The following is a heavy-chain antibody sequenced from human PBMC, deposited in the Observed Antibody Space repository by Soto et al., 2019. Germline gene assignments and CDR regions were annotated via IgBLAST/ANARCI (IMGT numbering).Heavy chain of an antibody. D-gene: IGHD2-2*01. CDR3: ARGRQVTPAALFKRAGDYSMDV. Sequence: QVQLQQWGAGLLKPPETLSLTCAVYGGSFRGYSWTWIRQPPGQGLEWIGEVNHSGSTYYSPSLMSRVTLSIGSSKNQFSLRLSSVTAADTAVYYCARGRQVTPAALFKRAGDYSMDVWGQGTTVTVSS. J-gene: IGHJ6*02. CDR2: VNHSGST. V-gene: IGHV4-34*01. CDR1: GGSFRGYS.